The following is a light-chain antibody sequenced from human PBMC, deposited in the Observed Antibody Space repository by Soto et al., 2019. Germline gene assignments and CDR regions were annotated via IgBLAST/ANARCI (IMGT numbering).Light chain of an antibody. J-gene: IGLJ1*01. CDR3: CSYAGDTTYV. CDR1: SSDVGSYNL. Sequence: QSVLTQPASVSGSPGQSITISCTGTSSDVGSYNLVSWYQQHPGEVPKLMIYEGNKRPSGVSIRFSGSRSGNTASLTISGLQTEDEADYYCCSYAGDTTYVFGNGTKVTVL. CDR2: EGN. V-gene: IGLV2-23*01.